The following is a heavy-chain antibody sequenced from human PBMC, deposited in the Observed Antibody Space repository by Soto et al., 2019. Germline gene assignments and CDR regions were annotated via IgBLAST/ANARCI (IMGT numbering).Heavy chain of an antibody. Sequence: ASVKVSCKASGYSISAYYIHWVRQAPGQGLEWMGWIDPKNGGTVSAQKFQGRLTMTRGTSISTVYMDLSGLTSDDTALYYCGRDDYGIFPYWGQGSLVTVSS. D-gene: IGHD3-10*01. V-gene: IGHV1-2*02. CDR2: IDPKNGGT. J-gene: IGHJ4*02. CDR1: GYSISAYY. CDR3: GRDDYGIFPY.